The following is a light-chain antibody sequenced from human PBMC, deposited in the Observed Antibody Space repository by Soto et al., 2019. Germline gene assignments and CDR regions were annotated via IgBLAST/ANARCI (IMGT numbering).Light chain of an antibody. CDR3: QQRTNWPPGTWT. J-gene: IGKJ1*01. CDR2: GAS. V-gene: IGKV3-15*01. Sequence: EIVMTQSPATLSVSPGERATLSCWASQSISSNLAWYQQKAGQAPRLLIYGASTRATGVPARFSGSGSGTDFTLSISSLEPEDFAVYYCQQRTNWPPGTWTFGQGTKVDI. CDR1: QSISSN.